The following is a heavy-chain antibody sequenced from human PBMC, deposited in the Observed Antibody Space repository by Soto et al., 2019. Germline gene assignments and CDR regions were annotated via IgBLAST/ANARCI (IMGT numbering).Heavy chain of an antibody. V-gene: IGHV3-15*01. CDR3: CVVKRLDQYSTSGYWFDP. Sequence: GGSLRLSCAASGFTFSHAWMSWVRQAPGKGLEWVGRIKSKADGETKDYGAPVRGRFTISRDDAKDTLYLQMNSLRIEDTAVYYCCVVKRLDQYSTSGYWFDPWGPGTLVTGLL. CDR2: IKSKADGETK. J-gene: IGHJ5*02. CDR1: GFTFSHAW. D-gene: IGHD2-15*01.